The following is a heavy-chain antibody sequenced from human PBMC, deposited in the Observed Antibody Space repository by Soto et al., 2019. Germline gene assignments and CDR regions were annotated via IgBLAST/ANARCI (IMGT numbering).Heavy chain of an antibody. V-gene: IGHV1-8*01. J-gene: IGHJ6*02. CDR2: MDPNSGST. Sequence: ASVKVPSKASGYTFTTYDINWVRQAPGQGLECLGWMDPNSGSTGYAQNFQGRITITRNISRNTAHMELSSLQSEDTAVYYCARERKFDFWRKGLDVWGQGTTVTV. D-gene: IGHD3-3*01. CDR3: ARERKFDFWRKGLDV. CDR1: GYTFTTYD.